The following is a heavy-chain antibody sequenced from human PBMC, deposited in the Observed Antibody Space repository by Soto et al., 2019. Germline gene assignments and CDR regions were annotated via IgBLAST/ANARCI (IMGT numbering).Heavy chain of an antibody. CDR1: GFTFSSYS. CDR3: ARGSGYSTSQMGY. V-gene: IGHV3-21*01. D-gene: IGHD6-13*01. Sequence: EVQLVESGGGLVKPGGSLRLSCAASGFTFSSYSMNWVRQAPGKGLEWVSSISSSSSYIYYADSVKGRFTISRDNAKNSLYLQMNSLRAEDTAVYYCARGSGYSTSQMGYWGQGTLVPVCS. J-gene: IGHJ4*02. CDR2: ISSSSSYI.